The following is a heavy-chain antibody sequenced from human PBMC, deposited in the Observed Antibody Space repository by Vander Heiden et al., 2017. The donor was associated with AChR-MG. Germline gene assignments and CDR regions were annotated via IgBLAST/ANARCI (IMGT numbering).Heavy chain of an antibody. CDR3: ARDHYDVGTVSSMARGWFDP. D-gene: IGHD3-9*01. J-gene: IGHJ5*02. CDR1: GYTFTSQG. CDR2: SSGYNGNT. Sequence: QVQLVQSGVEVKKPGASVKGSCKTSGYTFTSQGISGVRQAPGQGLEWMGWSSGYNGNTNYAQKLQGRVTMTTDTSTRTVYLELKSLRSDDTAVYYGARDHYDVGTVSSMARGWFDPWGQGTLVTVSS. V-gene: IGHV1-18*01.